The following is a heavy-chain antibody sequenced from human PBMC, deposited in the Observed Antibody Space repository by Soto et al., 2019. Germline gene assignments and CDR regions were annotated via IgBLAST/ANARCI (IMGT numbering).Heavy chain of an antibody. CDR1: GGSTSSYY. J-gene: IGHJ4*02. V-gene: IGHV4-59*08. Sequence: SETLSLTCTVTGGSTSSYYWSWLRQPPGKGLEWIGYNSYSGSTDYNPSLKSRVTISVDTSKNQFSLKLSSATAADTAVYYCARHGGSYSFDYWGQGTLVTV. D-gene: IGHD1-26*01. CDR3: ARHGGSYSFDY. CDR2: NSYSGST.